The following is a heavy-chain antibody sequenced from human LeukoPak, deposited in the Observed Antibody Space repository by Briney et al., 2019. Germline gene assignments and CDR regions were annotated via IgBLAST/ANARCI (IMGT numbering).Heavy chain of an antibody. J-gene: IGHJ4*02. CDR3: AGLRTDY. V-gene: IGHV3-30*04. CDR2: ISYDGRNK. Sequence: GGSLRLSCAASGFTFSSYAMHWIRQAPGKGLEWVAVISYDGRNKYYADSVKGRFTISRDNSKNTLFLQMNSLRADDTAVYYCAGLRTDYWGQGTLVTVSS. CDR1: GFTFSSYA. D-gene: IGHD1-14*01.